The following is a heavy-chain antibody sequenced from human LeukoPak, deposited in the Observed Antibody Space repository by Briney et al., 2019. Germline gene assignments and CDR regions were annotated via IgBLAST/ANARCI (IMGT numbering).Heavy chain of an antibody. CDR3: AKEYDLDWFDP. CDR1: GFTFSSYG. D-gene: IGHD1-1*01. V-gene: IGHV3-30*18. CDR2: ISYDGSNK. J-gene: IGHJ5*02. Sequence: GRSLRLSCAASGFTFSSYGMHWVRQAPGKGLEWVAVISYDGSNKYYADSVKGRITISRDNSKNTLYLQMNSLRAEDTAVYYCAKEYDLDWFDPWGQGTLVTVSS.